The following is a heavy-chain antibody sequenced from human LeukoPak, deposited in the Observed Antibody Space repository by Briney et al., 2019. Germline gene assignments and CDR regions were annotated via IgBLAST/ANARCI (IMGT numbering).Heavy chain of an antibody. CDR2: INPNSGNT. V-gene: IGHV1-8*03. Sequence: GASVKVSCKASGYTFTCYYMHWVRQAPGQGLEWMGWINPNSGNTGYAQKFQGRVTITRNTSISTAYMELSSLRSEDTAVYYCARVGWSDDFWSGYSLNYYYYYMDVWGKGTTVTVSS. J-gene: IGHJ6*03. CDR3: ARVGWSDDFWSGYSLNYYYYYMDV. CDR1: GYTFTCYY. D-gene: IGHD3-3*01.